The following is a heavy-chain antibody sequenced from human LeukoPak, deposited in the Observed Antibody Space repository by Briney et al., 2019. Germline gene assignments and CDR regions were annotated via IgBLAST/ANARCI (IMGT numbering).Heavy chain of an antibody. V-gene: IGHV3-74*01. J-gene: IGHJ4*02. D-gene: IGHD6-19*01. Sequence: PGGSLRLSCAVSGFTFSSYWMYWVRQVPGKGLVWVSRTNSDGSSTNYADSVKGRFTISRDNAKNTLCLQMNSLRAEDTALYYCARGGGYSSGAIDYWGQGTLVTVSS. CDR1: GFTFSSYW. CDR2: TNSDGSST. CDR3: ARGGGYSSGAIDY.